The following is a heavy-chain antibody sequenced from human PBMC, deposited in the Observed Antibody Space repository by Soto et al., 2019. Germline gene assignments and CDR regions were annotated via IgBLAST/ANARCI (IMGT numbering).Heavy chain of an antibody. J-gene: IGHJ4*02. V-gene: IGHV3-30-3*01. Sequence: QVQLVDSGGGMVQPGTSLRLSCAASGFIFSNHAMHWVRQAPGKGLEWVAGIAYDGSSKYYADSVRGRFTIYRGNSRNTLYLQMSSLRVEDKAVYFCVGELSSRRLEYWGQGTLVTVSS. CDR1: GFIFSNHA. CDR2: IAYDGSSK. D-gene: IGHD3-16*02. CDR3: VGELSSRRLEY.